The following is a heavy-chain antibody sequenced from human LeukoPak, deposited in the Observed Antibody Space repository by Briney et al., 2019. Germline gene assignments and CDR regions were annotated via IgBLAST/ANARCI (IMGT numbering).Heavy chain of an antibody. CDR1: GFPFSTND. J-gene: IGHJ4*02. CDR2: ISGSASGGT. Sequence: GGSLRLSCAASGFPFSTNDMSWVRQAPGKGLEGVSAISGSASGGTTYEDSVKGRFTISRDNSKGTLYLQMNSLRAEDTAVYYCAKVKTHWYFDNWGRGTLVTVSS. V-gene: IGHV3-23*01. D-gene: IGHD1-1*01. CDR3: AKVKTHWYFDN.